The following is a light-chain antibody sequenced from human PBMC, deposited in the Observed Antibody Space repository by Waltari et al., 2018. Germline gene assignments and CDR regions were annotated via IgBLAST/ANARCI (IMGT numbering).Light chain of an antibody. V-gene: IGLV2-11*01. J-gene: IGLJ1*01. CDR1: KSDVGAYNF. CDR2: DVN. CDR3: CSYAGSYTVYV. Sequence: QSALTQPRPVSGSPGQPVTIPRAGTKSDVGAYNFVSWYQQLPGKAPKLIIYDVNKWPSGVPGRFSGSKSGNTASLTISGLQAEDEADYYCCSYAGSYTVYVFGTGTTVTVL.